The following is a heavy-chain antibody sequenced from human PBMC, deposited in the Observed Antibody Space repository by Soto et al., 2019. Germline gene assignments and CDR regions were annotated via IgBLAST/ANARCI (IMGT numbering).Heavy chain of an antibody. CDR1: GFTFSDHY. CDR2: TRNKANSYTT. D-gene: IGHD3-3*01. Sequence: GGSLRLSCAASGFTFSDHYMDWVRQAPGKGLEWVGRTRNKANSYTTEYAASVKGRFTISRDDSKNSLYLQMNSLKTEDTAVYYCARVTIFGARHPAAFDIWGQGTMVTVSS. J-gene: IGHJ3*02. V-gene: IGHV3-72*01. CDR3: ARVTIFGARHPAAFDI.